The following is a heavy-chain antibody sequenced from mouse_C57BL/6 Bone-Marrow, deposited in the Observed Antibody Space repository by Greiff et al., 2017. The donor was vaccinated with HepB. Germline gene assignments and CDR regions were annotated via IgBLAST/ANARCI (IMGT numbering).Heavy chain of an antibody. CDR1: GFTFSSYA. CDR3: ARDYYGSSYELGY. J-gene: IGHJ2*01. Sequence: EVQVVESGGGLVKPGGSLKLSCAASGFTFSSYAMSWVRQTPEKRLEWVATISDGGSYTYYPDNVKGRFTISRDNAKNNLYLQMSHLKSEDTAMYYCARDYYGSSYELGYWGQGTTLTVSS. CDR2: ISDGGSYT. V-gene: IGHV5-4*01. D-gene: IGHD1-1*01.